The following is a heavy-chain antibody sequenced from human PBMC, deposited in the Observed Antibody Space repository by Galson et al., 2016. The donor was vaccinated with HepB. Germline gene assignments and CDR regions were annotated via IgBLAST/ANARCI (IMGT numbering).Heavy chain of an antibody. CDR1: GGSISSGDFY. Sequence: TLSLTCTVSGGSISSGDFYWSWIRQHPGKGLEWIGYISNSGSTSYNPPLKSRVTISLETSKNQFSLKLNSVTAADTAVYYCARSTPATIFGMFKGYYFDSWGQGTLVTVSS. CDR2: ISNSGST. D-gene: IGHD3-3*01. J-gene: IGHJ4*02. V-gene: IGHV4-31*03. CDR3: ARSTPATIFGMFKGYYFDS.